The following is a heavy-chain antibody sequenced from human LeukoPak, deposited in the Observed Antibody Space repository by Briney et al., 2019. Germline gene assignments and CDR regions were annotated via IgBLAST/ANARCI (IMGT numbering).Heavy chain of an antibody. D-gene: IGHD3-22*01. V-gene: IGHV3-30*04. J-gene: IGHJ4*02. CDR1: GFTFSHHA. CDR2: IGHDGADK. CDR3: ARNSDYYDYSPQSV. Sequence: GGSLRLSCAASGFTFSHHALHWVRQAPGKGLEWVALIGHDGADKYYADSVKGRFLISRDNSKNMLFLQMNSLIIEDTAVYYCARNSDYYDYSPQSVWGQGTLVTVS.